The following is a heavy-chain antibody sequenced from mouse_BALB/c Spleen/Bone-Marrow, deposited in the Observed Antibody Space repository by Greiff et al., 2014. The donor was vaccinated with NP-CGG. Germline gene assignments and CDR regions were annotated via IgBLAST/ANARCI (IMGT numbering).Heavy chain of an antibody. J-gene: IGHJ2*01. CDR1: GFNIKDTY. CDR3: ARYRLGTYFDY. V-gene: IGHV14-3*02. D-gene: IGHD2-14*01. CDR2: IDPANGNT. Sequence: EVQGVESGAELVKPGASVMLSCTASGFNIKDTYMHWVKQRPEQGLEWIGRIDPANGNTKYDPKFQGKATITADTSSNTAYLQLSSLTSEDTAVYYCARYRLGTYFDYWGQGTTLTVSS.